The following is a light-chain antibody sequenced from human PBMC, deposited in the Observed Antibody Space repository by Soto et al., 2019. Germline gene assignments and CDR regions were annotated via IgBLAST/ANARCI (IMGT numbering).Light chain of an antibody. J-gene: IGLJ1*01. CDR2: VNT. V-gene: IGLV1-40*01. Sequence: QSVLTQPPSVSGAPGQRVIISCTGGSSNIGADYEVHWYQQLPGTAPKLLIYVNTNRPSGVPDRFSGSKSGSSASLAITGFQAEDEAEDDCQSYENTLKGCVFGTGTKLTVL. CDR1: SSNIGADYE. CDR3: QSYENTLKGCV.